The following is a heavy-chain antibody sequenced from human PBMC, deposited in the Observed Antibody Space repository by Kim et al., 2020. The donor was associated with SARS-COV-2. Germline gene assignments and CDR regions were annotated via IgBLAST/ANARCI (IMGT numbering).Heavy chain of an antibody. CDR3: TTDYDSNYAASDY. Sequence: GGSLRLSCAASGFTFSNAWMSWVRQAPGKGLEWVGRIKSKTDGGTTDYAAPVKGRFTISRDDSKNTLYLQMNSLKTEDTAMYYCTTDYDSNYAASDYWGQGTLVTVSS. V-gene: IGHV3-15*01. CDR2: IKSKTDGGTT. J-gene: IGHJ4*02. CDR1: GFTFSNAW. D-gene: IGHD4-4*01.